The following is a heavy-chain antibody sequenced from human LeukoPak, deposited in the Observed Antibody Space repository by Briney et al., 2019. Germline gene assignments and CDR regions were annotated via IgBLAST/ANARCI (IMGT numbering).Heavy chain of an antibody. Sequence: PGGSLRLSYASSGYTSDDHAMHWVRQAPGKGLEWVSLISGDGGSTYYADSVKGRFTISRDNSKNSLYLQMNSLRTEDTALYYCAKGDTATPPGYWGQGTLVTVSS. V-gene: IGHV3-43*02. CDR3: AKGDTATPPGY. CDR2: ISGDGGST. D-gene: IGHD5-18*01. J-gene: IGHJ4*02. CDR1: GYTSDDHA.